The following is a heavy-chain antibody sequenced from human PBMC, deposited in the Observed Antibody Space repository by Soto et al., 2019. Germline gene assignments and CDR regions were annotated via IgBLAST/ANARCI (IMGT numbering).Heavy chain of an antibody. V-gene: IGHV2-26*01. CDR2: FFSDAER. J-gene: IGHJ6*02. Sequence: SGPTLVNPTETLTLTCSVSGFSLTNGRMGVSWIRQPPGKALEWLAHFFSDAERSYSTSMQSRLNMYKDSSGSQVVLTMTDMAPADTATYFCARMDGDYNYYGLDVWGHGIAVTVSS. CDR3: ARMDGDYNYYGLDV. D-gene: IGHD4-17*01. CDR1: GFSLTNGRMG.